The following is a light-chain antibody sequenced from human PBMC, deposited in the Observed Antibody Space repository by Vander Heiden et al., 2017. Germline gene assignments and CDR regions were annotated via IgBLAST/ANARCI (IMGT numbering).Light chain of an antibody. CDR1: QGISSY. CDR2: AAS. V-gene: IGKV1-8*01. CDR3: HPYDRDLYI. Sequence: AIRLTQSPSSLSASTGDRVTITCRASQGISSYLAWYQQKPGKAPKLLIYAASTLQSGVPSRFSGSGSGTDFSLTISYMKSEDFATYDCHPYDRDLYIFWKGTQLE. J-gene: IGKJ2*01.